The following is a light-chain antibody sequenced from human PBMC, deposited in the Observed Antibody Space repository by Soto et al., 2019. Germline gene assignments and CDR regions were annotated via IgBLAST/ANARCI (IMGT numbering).Light chain of an antibody. CDR2: AAS. Sequence: IQITQSPSALSASVGDRVSITCRASQSINSWLAWYQQKPGKAPKLLIYAASTLQSGVPSRFSGSGSGTDFTLTISCLQSEDFATYYCQQYYSYPRTFGQGTKVDI. J-gene: IGKJ1*01. CDR1: QSINSW. V-gene: IGKV1-5*01. CDR3: QQYYSYPRT.